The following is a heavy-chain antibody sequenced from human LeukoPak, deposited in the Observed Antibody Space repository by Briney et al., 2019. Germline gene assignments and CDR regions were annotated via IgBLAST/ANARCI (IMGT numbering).Heavy chain of an antibody. Sequence: ASVKVSCKASGYTFTSYGISWVRQAPGQGLEWMGWISAYNDNTNYAQSLQGRVTVTTDTSTNTAYMELRSLRSDDTAVYYCAGDRVIAYSNFLIDYRGQGTLVTVSS. CDR3: AGDRVIAYSNFLIDY. V-gene: IGHV1-18*01. D-gene: IGHD2-21*01. CDR1: GYTFTSYG. J-gene: IGHJ4*02. CDR2: ISAYNDNT.